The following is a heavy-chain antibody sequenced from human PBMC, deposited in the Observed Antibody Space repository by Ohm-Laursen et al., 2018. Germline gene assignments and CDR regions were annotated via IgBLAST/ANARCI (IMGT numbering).Heavy chain of an antibody. J-gene: IGHJ4*02. CDR1: GGSISSYY. Sequence: TLSLTCTVYGGSISSYYWSWIRQPAGRGLEWIGHIHTSGTTNYNPSLQSRITMSVDTSKNQFSLNLSSVTAADTVVYYCSGGGFWGQGTLVTVSS. CDR3: SGGGF. CDR2: IHTSGTT. V-gene: IGHV4-4*07.